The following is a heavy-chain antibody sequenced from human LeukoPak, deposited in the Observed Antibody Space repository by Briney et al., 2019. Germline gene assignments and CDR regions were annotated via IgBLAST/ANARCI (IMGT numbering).Heavy chain of an antibody. J-gene: IGHJ4*02. V-gene: IGHV4-59*11. CDR2: IYYSGGT. Sequence: SETLSLTCTVSGGSISSHYWSWIRQPPGKGLEWIGYIYYSGGTNYNPSLKSRVTISVDTSKNQFSLKLSFVTAADTAVYYCARYYYDSSGSYYFDYWGQGTLVTVSS. D-gene: IGHD3-22*01. CDR1: GGSISSHY. CDR3: ARYYYDSSGSYYFDY.